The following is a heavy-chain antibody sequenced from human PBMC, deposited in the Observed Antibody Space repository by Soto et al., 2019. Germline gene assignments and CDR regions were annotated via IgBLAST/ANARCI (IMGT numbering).Heavy chain of an antibody. Sequence: GGSLRLSCAASGFTVSSNYMSWVRQAPGKGLEWVSVIYSGGSTYYADSVKGRFTISRDNSKNTLYLQMNSLRDEDTSVYYCARFRTHDAFDIWGQGTMVTVSS. CDR3: ARFRTHDAFDI. J-gene: IGHJ3*02. CDR2: IYSGGST. CDR1: GFTVSSNY. V-gene: IGHV3-66*01.